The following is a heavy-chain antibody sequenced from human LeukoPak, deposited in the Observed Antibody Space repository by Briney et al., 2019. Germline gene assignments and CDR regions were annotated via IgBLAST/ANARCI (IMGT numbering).Heavy chain of an antibody. J-gene: IGHJ4*02. V-gene: IGHV4-39*01. D-gene: IGHD6-19*01. CDR3: ARGRSSGWYPFGY. CDR1: GGSISSSSYY. Sequence: SETLSLTCTVSGGSISSSSYYWGWIRQPPGKGLEWIGSIYYSGSTYYNPSLKSRVTISVDTSKNQFSLKLSSVTAADTAVYYCARGRSSGWYPFGYWGQGTLVTVSS. CDR2: IYYSGST.